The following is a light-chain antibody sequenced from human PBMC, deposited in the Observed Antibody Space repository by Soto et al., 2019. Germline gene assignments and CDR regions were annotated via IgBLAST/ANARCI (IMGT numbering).Light chain of an antibody. J-gene: IGKJ4*01. Sequence: EIVMTQSPATLSVSPGERATLSCRASQSVSSNLAWYQQKPGQAPRLLIYGASTRATGIPARFSGSGSGTEFTLTISSLEPEDFAVYYCQQRSNWPWLTFGGGTKVDIK. CDR3: QQRSNWPWLT. CDR2: GAS. CDR1: QSVSSN. V-gene: IGKV3-15*01.